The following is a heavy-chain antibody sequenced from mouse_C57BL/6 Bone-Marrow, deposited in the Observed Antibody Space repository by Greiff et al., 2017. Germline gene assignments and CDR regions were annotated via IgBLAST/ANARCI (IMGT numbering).Heavy chain of an antibody. V-gene: IGHV10-1*01. CDR1: GFSFNTNA. D-gene: IGHD2-5*01. CDR3: VRQAYYSNLFAY. J-gene: IGHJ3*01. Sequence: EADGGLVQPKGSLKLSCAASGFSFNTNAMNWVRQAPGKGLEWVARIRSKSNNYATYYADSVKDRFTISRDDSESMLYLQMNNLKTEDTAMYYCVRQAYYSNLFAYWGQGTLVTVSA. CDR2: IRSKSNNYAT.